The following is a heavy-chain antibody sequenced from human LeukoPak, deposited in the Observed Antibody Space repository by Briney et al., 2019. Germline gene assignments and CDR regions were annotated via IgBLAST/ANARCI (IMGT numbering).Heavy chain of an antibody. CDR3: ARETMVRGVIDAYNWFDP. Sequence: SETLSLTCTVSGYSISSGYYWGWIRQPPGKGLEWIGSIYHSGTTYYSPSLKSRGTISLDTSKNQFSLKLSSVTAADTAVYYCARETMVRGVIDAYNWFDPWGQGTLVTVSS. V-gene: IGHV4-38-2*02. D-gene: IGHD3-10*01. CDR2: IYHSGTT. CDR1: GYSISSGYY. J-gene: IGHJ5*02.